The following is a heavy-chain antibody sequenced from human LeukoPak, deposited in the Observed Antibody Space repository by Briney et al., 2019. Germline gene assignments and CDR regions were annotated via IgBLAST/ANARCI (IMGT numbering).Heavy chain of an antibody. CDR1: GSSISSSNW. Sequence: SETLSLTCTVSGSSISSSNWWSWVRQPPGKGLEWIGEIYHSGSTNYNPSLKSRVTISVDKSKNQFSLKLSSVTAADTAVYYCARAGGDYGERFDPWGQGTLVTVSS. CDR3: ARAGGDYGERFDP. V-gene: IGHV4-4*02. J-gene: IGHJ5*02. D-gene: IGHD4-17*01. CDR2: IYHSGST.